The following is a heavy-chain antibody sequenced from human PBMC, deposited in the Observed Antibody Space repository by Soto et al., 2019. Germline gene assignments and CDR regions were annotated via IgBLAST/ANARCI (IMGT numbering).Heavy chain of an antibody. D-gene: IGHD2-2*02. CDR1: GFTLSDYW. CDR3: VKDGGYCSSTTCYTPRNHYFDS. Sequence: PGEALRGSCAAAGFTLSDYWIRWVPRTLGEGPEWVANIKFDGSEKQYGDSVNGRFSICRDNTRNSLFLQRNSLRAGDTAVYYCVKDGGYCSSTTCYTPRNHYFDSWGQGTLVTVSS. J-gene: IGHJ4*02. CDR2: IKFDGSEK. V-gene: IGHV3-7*03.